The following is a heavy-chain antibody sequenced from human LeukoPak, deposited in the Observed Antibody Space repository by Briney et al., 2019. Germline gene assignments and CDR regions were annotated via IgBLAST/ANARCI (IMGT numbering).Heavy chain of an antibody. CDR2: INPSGGST. CDR3: ARVGYCSGGSCPYGMDV. J-gene: IGHJ6*02. V-gene: IGHV1-46*01. Sequence: GASVKVSCKASGYTSTSYYMHWVRQAPGQGLEWIGIINPSGGSTNYAQKFQGRVTMTRDTSSSTVYMELSSLRSEDTAVYYCARVGYCSGGSCPYGMDVWGQGTTVTVSS. D-gene: IGHD2-15*01. CDR1: GYTSTSYY.